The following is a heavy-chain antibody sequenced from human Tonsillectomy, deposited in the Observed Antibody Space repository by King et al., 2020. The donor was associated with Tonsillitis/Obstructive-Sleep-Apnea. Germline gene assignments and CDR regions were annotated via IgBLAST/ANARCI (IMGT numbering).Heavy chain of an antibody. J-gene: IGHJ4*02. CDR1: GYTFTSYG. CDR3: ARGDEDIVVVPAAISFDY. Sequence: QLVQSGAEVKKPGASVKVSCKSSGYTFTSYGISWVRQAPGQGLEWMGWISAYNGNTNYAQKLQGRVTMTTDPSTSTAYMELRSLRSDDTAVYYCARGDEDIVVVPAAISFDYWGQGTLVTVSS. V-gene: IGHV1-18*01. D-gene: IGHD2-2*02. CDR2: ISAYNGNT.